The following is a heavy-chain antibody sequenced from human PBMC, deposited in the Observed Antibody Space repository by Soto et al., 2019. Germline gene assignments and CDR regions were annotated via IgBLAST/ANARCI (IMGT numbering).Heavy chain of an antibody. D-gene: IGHD3-10*01. CDR1: GGSISSGGYY. Sequence: SETLSLTCTVSGGSISSGGYYWSWIRQHPGKGLEWIGYIYYSGSTYYNPSLKSRVTKSVDTSKNQFSMKLRSVTAAVTAVYYCARDSITMVRGVIPYYGMDVWGQGTTVTVSS. CDR3: ARDSITMVRGVIPYYGMDV. V-gene: IGHV4-31*03. J-gene: IGHJ6*02. CDR2: IYYSGST.